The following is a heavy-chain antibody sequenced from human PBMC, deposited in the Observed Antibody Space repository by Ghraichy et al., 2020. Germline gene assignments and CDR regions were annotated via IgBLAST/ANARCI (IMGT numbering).Heavy chain of an antibody. D-gene: IGHD2-15*01. CDR2: INHSGST. J-gene: IGHJ5*02. CDR3: ARRPEVAATLNWFDP. V-gene: IGHV4-34*01. CDR1: GGSFSGYY. Sequence: GSLRLSCAVYGGSFSGYYWSWIRQPPGKGLEWIGEINHSGSTNYNPSLKSRVTISVDTSKNQFSLKLSSVTAADTAVYYCARRPEVAATLNWFDPWGQGTLVTVSS.